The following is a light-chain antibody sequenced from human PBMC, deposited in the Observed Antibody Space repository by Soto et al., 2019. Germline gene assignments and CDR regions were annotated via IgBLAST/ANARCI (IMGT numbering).Light chain of an antibody. J-gene: IGKJ1*01. CDR2: GAS. CDR1: QSVSSNY. CDR3: QQYGSSPWT. V-gene: IGKV3-20*01. Sequence: EIVLTQSPGTLSLSPGERATLSCRASQSVSSNYLAWYQQKPGQAPRPLIYGASSRATGIPDRFSGSGAGTDFTLTISRLEPDDFGVYYCQQYGSSPWTFGQGTKVEIK.